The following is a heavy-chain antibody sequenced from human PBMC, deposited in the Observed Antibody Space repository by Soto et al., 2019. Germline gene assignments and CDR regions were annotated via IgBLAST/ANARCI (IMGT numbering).Heavy chain of an antibody. D-gene: IGHD3-10*01. Sequence: CSWIRQHPGKGLEWIGYIYYSGSTYYNPSLKSRVTISVDTSKNQFSLKLSSVTAADTAVYYCARANGSGEGKTYYYGSGSYYTDYWGQGTLVTVSS. V-gene: IGHV4-31*02. CDR2: IYYSGST. J-gene: IGHJ4*02. CDR3: ARANGSGEGKTYYYGSGSYYTDY.